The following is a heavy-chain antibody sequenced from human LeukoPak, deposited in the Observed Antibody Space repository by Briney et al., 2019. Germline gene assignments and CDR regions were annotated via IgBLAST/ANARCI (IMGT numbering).Heavy chain of an antibody. Sequence: GASVKVSCRASGYSFSNYGITWARQAPGQGLENMGWISASDGTTNYAQKVQGRVIMTTDTSISTAYMELSRLRSDDTAVYYCARPRVKYSTPFDYWGQGTLVTVSS. CDR1: GYSFSNYG. J-gene: IGHJ4*02. CDR2: ISASDGTT. CDR3: ARPRVKYSTPFDY. V-gene: IGHV1-18*01. D-gene: IGHD4-11*01.